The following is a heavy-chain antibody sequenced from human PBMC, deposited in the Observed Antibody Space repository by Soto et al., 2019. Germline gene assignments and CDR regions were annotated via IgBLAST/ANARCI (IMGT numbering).Heavy chain of an antibody. J-gene: IGHJ4*02. D-gene: IGHD2-21*02. V-gene: IGHV1-46*04. Sequence: QVQLMQSGAEVKKPGASVKVSCKASGNTFTNYYINWVRQAPGQGLEWMGTINPSGGHTTYSQNLLGRVTMTRDTSTSTLYMELTSLTSDDTAVYYCARGGHVVVVTAAFDYWGQGTLVTVSS. CDR1: GNTFTNYY. CDR2: INPSGGHT. CDR3: ARGGHVVVVTAAFDY.